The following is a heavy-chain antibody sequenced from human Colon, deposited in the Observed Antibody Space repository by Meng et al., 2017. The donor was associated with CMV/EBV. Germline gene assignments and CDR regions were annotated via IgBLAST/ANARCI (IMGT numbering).Heavy chain of an antibody. V-gene: IGHV4-59*01. CDR3: ARDTLSFGELAP. J-gene: IGHJ3*01. D-gene: IGHD3-10*01. CDR1: GGSISSYY. Sequence: SETLSLTCTVSGGSISSYYWSWIRQPPGKGLEWIGYIYYSGSTNYNPSLKSRVTISVDTSKNQFSLKLSSVTAADTAVYYCARDTLSFGELAPWGQGTMGTVSS. CDR2: IYYSGST.